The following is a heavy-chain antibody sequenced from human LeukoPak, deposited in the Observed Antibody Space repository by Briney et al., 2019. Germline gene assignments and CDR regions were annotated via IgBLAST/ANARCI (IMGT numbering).Heavy chain of an antibody. CDR2: IIPIFGTA. CDR1: GYTFTGYY. D-gene: IGHD5-18*01. V-gene: IGHV1-69*13. J-gene: IGHJ4*02. Sequence: ASVKVSCKASGYTFTGYYMHWVRQAPGQGLEWMGGIIPIFGTANYAQKFQGRVTITADESTSTAYMELSSLRSEDTAVYYCARDGVGGGYSYGYVGFDYWGQGTLVTVSS. CDR3: ARDGVGGGYSYGYVGFDY.